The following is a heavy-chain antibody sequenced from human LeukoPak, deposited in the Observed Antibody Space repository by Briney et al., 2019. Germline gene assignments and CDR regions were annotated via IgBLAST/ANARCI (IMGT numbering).Heavy chain of an antibody. V-gene: IGHV3-23*01. CDR1: GFTFSSYA. CDR2: ISATGRST. D-gene: IGHD3-22*01. J-gene: IGHJ5*02. Sequence: PGGSLRLSCAASGFTFSSYAMSWVRQAPGKGLEWVSAISATGRSTYYADSVKGRLTISRDNSRNTLYLQMNSLRAEDTAVYYCAKDQPPYYYDSSGYYLTTWGQGTLVTVSS. CDR3: AKDQPPYYYDSSGYYLTT.